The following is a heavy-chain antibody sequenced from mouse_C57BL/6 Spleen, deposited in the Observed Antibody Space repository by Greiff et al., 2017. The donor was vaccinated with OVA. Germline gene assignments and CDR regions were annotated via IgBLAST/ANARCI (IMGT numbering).Heavy chain of an antibody. CDR3: ARDYGSSSWFAY. J-gene: IGHJ3*01. D-gene: IGHD1-1*01. CDR1: GYTFTSYW. Sequence: QVQLQQPGAELVRPGSSVKLSCKASGYTFTSYWMHWVKQRPIQGLEWIGNIDPSDSETHYNQKFKDKATLTVDKSSSTAHMQLSSLTSEDSAVYYCARDYGSSSWFAYWGQGTLVTVSA. V-gene: IGHV1-52*01. CDR2: IDPSDSET.